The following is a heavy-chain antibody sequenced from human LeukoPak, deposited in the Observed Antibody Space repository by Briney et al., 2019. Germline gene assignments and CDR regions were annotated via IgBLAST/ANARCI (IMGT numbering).Heavy chain of an antibody. CDR2: ISAYNGNT. Sequence: GASVKVSCKASGYTFTGYGISWVRQAPGQGLEWMGWISAYNGNTNYAQKLQGRVTMTTDTSTSTAYMELRSLRSDDTAVYYCARDGRWLQLQDFFDYWGQGTLVTVSS. J-gene: IGHJ4*02. CDR1: GYTFTGYG. CDR3: ARDGRWLQLQDFFDY. D-gene: IGHD5-24*01. V-gene: IGHV1-18*01.